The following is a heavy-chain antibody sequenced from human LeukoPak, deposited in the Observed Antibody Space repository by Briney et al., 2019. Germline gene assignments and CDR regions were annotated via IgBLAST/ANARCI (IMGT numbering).Heavy chain of an antibody. Sequence: SETLSLTCTVSGGSISSYYWSWIRQPPGKGLEWIGYIYYSGTTTYNPSLKSRVTISVDTSKNQFSLKLSSVTAADTAVYYCARGYYYDSSGSPAFDIWGQGTMVTVSS. CDR2: IYYSGTT. V-gene: IGHV4-59*08. D-gene: IGHD3-22*01. CDR3: ARGYYYDSSGSPAFDI. CDR1: GGSISSYY. J-gene: IGHJ3*02.